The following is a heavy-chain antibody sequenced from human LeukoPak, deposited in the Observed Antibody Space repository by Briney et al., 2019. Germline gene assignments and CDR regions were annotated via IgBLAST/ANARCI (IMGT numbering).Heavy chain of an antibody. CDR1: GFTFSSYW. CDR3: ARGRPHGNDY. V-gene: IGHV3-74*01. D-gene: IGHD4-23*01. J-gene: IGHJ4*02. CDR2: IASDGSST. Sequence: QAGGSPRLSCAASGFTFSSYWMNWVRQAPGKGLVWVSRIASDGSSTTYADSVKGRFSISRDNAKNTLYLQMNSLRVEDTAVYYCARGRPHGNDYWGQGTLVTVSS.